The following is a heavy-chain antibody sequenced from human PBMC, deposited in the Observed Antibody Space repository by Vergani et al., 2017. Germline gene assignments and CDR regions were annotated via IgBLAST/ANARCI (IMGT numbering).Heavy chain of an antibody. CDR1: GYSISSGYY. J-gene: IGHJ5*02. CDR3: TRHWAVGAANNWFDP. Sequence: QVQLQESGPGLVKPSETLSLTCAVSGYSISSGYYWGWIRQPPGKGLEWIGSIYYSGSTYYNPSLESRVTMSVDTSKSQFSLKLSSVTAADTAVYYCTRHWAVGAANNWFDPWGQGTRVTVSS. D-gene: IGHD2-15*01. CDR2: IYYSGST. V-gene: IGHV4-38-2*01.